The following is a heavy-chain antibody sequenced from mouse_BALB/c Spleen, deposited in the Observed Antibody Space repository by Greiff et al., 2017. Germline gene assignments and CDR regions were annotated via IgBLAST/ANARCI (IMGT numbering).Heavy chain of an antibody. CDR2: INPSSGYT. D-gene: IGHD1-1*01. CDR3: ARSVTTVVDYFDY. J-gene: IGHJ2*01. Sequence: VQVVESGAELARPGASVKMSCKASGYTFTSYTMHWVKQRPGQGLEWIGYINPSSGYTNYNQKFKDKATLTADKSSSTAYMQLSSLTSEDSAVYYCARSVTTVVDYFDYWGQGTTLTVSS. V-gene: IGHV1-4*01. CDR1: GYTFTSYT.